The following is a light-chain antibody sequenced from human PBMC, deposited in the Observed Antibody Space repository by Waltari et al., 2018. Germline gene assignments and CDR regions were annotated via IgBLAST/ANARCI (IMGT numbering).Light chain of an antibody. Sequence: DIVMTQSPDSLSVSLGERATINCKSSLSILHSSENKNQLGWYQQKSGQSPKLLIYGASTRESGVPDRFSGSRSVRDFTLTISSLQTEDVAVYYCQQYYSTPFTFGPGTKVDIK. CDR3: QQYYSTPFT. J-gene: IGKJ3*01. CDR1: LSILHSSENKNQ. V-gene: IGKV4-1*01. CDR2: GAS.